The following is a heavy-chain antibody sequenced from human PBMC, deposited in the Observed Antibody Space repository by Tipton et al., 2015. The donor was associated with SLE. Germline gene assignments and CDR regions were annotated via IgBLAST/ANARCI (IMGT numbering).Heavy chain of an antibody. CDR2: IYSSGRT. CDR3: ASRIVGALYYFDY. J-gene: IGHJ4*02. Sequence: TLSLTCTVSGGAISTFYWSWIRQSAGKGLEWIGRIYSSGRTNYNPSLKSRVTMSVDTSKNQFSLKLSSVTAADTAVYYCASRIVGALYYFDYWGQGTLVTVSS. D-gene: IGHD1-26*01. CDR1: GGAISTFY. V-gene: IGHV4-4*07.